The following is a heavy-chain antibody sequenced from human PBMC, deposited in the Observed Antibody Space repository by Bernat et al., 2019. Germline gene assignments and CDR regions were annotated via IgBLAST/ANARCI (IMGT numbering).Heavy chain of an antibody. J-gene: IGHJ4*02. CDR1: GFTFSSYA. D-gene: IGHD1-26*01. CDR3: ARDGGWELTRGDFDY. Sequence: QVQLVESGGGLVKPGRSLRLSCAASGFTFSSYAMHWVRQAPGKGLEWVAVISYDGSNKYYADSVKGRFTISRDNSKNTLYLQMNSLRAEDTAVYYCARDGGWELTRGDFDYWGQGTLVTVSS. CDR2: ISYDGSNK. V-gene: IGHV3-30-3*01.